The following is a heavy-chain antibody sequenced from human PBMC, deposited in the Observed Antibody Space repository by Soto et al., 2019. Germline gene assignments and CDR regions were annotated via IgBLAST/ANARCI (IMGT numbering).Heavy chain of an antibody. CDR2: IIPIFGTA. CDR1: GGTFSSYA. V-gene: IGHV1-69*06. CDR3: ARDLGGYYYYGMDV. J-gene: IGHJ6*02. Sequence: GASVKVSCKASGGTFSSYAISWVRQAPGQGLEWMGGIIPIFGTANYAQKFQGRVTITADKSTNTAYMELSSLRSEDTAVYYCARDLGGYYYYGMDVWGQGTTVTVSS. D-gene: IGHD3-16*01.